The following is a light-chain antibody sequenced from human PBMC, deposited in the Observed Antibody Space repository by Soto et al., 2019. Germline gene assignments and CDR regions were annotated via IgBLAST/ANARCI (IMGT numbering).Light chain of an antibody. CDR2: DVS. V-gene: IGLV2-14*03. CDR1: SSDVGAYNY. J-gene: IGLJ3*02. CDR3: SSYATSGTL. Sequence: QSALTQPASVSGSLGPSITISCTGTSSDVGAYNYVSWYQHHPGKAPKLMIYDVSDRPSGVSNRFSGSKSGNTASLTISGLQAEDEADYYCSSYATSGTLFGGGTQLTVL.